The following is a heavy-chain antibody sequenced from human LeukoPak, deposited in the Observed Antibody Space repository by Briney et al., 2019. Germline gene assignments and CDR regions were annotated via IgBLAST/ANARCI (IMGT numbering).Heavy chain of an antibody. D-gene: IGHD1-1*01. Sequence: PGGSLRLSCAASGFTFSGSAIYWVRQASGKGLEWVGRIRSKPNNYATAYAASVKGRFTISRDESKSTAYLQMNSLTVEDTAVYYCTKWPKDGTPFDYWGQGTLVTVSS. CDR1: GFTFSGSA. CDR2: IRSKPNNYAT. J-gene: IGHJ4*02. V-gene: IGHV3-73*01. CDR3: TKWPKDGTPFDY.